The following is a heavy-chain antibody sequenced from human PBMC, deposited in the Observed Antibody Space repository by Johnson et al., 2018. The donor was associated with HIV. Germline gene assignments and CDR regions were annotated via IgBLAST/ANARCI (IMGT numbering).Heavy chain of an antibody. D-gene: IGHD1-26*01. Sequence: QVQLVESGGGLIQPGGSLRLSCAASGFTFSVHAMHWVRQAPGKGLEWVAVISSQGSTSYYADSVKGRFSVSRDNSKNTLYLQMNSLRGEDTAVYYCAKYSGATLDAFDIWGQGTMVTVSS. CDR1: GFTFSVHA. J-gene: IGHJ3*02. CDR2: ISSQGSTS. V-gene: IGHV3-30*14. CDR3: AKYSGATLDAFDI.